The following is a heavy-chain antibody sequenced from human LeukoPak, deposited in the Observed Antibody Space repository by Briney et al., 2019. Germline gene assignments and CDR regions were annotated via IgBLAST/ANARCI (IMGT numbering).Heavy chain of an antibody. CDR2: MNPNSGNT. CDR1: GYTFTSYD. Sequence: ASVKVSCKASGYTFTSYDINWVRQATGQGLEWMGWMNPNSGNTGYAQKFQGTVTMTRNTSISTAYMELSSLRSEDTAVYYCASALSAAGTWADFDYWGQGTLVTVSS. CDR3: ASALSAAGTWADFDY. J-gene: IGHJ4*02. D-gene: IGHD6-13*01. V-gene: IGHV1-8*01.